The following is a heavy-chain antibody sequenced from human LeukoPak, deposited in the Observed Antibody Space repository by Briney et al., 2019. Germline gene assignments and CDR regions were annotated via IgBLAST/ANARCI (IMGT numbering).Heavy chain of an antibody. D-gene: IGHD6-6*01. V-gene: IGHV3-21*01. CDR1: GFTFSSYS. Sequence: PGGSLRLSCAASGFTFSSYSMNWVRQAPGKGLEWVSSISSSSSYIYYADSVKGRFTISRDNAKNSLYLQMNSLRAEDTAVYYCARSLGGAARPEDYFDYWGQGTLVTVSS. CDR2: ISSSSSYI. CDR3: ARSLGGAARPEDYFDY. J-gene: IGHJ4*02.